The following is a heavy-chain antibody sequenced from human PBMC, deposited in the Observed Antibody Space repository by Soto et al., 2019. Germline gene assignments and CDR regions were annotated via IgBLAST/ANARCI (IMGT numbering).Heavy chain of an antibody. D-gene: IGHD3-22*01. CDR1: GGSFSGYY. CDR2: INHSGST. V-gene: IGHV4-34*01. Sequence: SETLSLTCAVYGGSFSGYYWSWIRQPPGKGLEWIGEINHSGSTNYNPSLKSRVTISVDTSKNQFSLKLSSVTAADTAVYYCARGGVGWDSSATRWGNYFDYWGQGTLVTVSS. CDR3: ARGGVGWDSSATRWGNYFDY. J-gene: IGHJ4*02.